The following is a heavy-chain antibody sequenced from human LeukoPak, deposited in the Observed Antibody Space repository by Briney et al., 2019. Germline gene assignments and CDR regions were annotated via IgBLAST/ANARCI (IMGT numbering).Heavy chain of an antibody. CDR1: GFTFSTYG. Sequence: PGGSLRLSCAASGFTFSTYGMHWVRQAPGEGLEWVAAAWYDGSKGYYADSVKGRFTISRDNSKDTLDLQMNSLRAEDTAVYYCARVREQLEWYFYYWGQGTLVTVSS. CDR2: AWYDGSKG. V-gene: IGHV3-33*01. CDR3: ARVREQLEWYFYY. J-gene: IGHJ4*02. D-gene: IGHD1-1*01.